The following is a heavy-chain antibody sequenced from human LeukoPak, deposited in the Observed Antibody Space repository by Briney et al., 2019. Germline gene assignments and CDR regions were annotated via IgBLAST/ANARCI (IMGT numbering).Heavy chain of an antibody. V-gene: IGHV3-74*03. Sequence: GGSLRLSCAASGFTFSSYWMHWVRQAPGKGLVWVSRMISDGSATTYADPVKGRFTISRDNAKNTLYLQMNSLRAEDTAVYYCARAGDIVTTMGVWGQGTTVT. CDR2: MISDGSAT. CDR3: ARAGDIVTTMGV. D-gene: IGHD5-12*01. J-gene: IGHJ6*01. CDR1: GFTFSSYW.